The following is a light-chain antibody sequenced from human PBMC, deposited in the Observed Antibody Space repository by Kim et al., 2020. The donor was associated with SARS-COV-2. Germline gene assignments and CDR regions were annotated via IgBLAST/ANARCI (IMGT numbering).Light chain of an antibody. CDR3: CSYAGSYSYV. CDR1: SRDVGGYNS. CDR2: DVS. J-gene: IGLJ1*01. Sequence: GQSITISCTGTSRDVGGYNSVSWYQQHPGKAPRLMIYDVSKRPSGVPDRFSGSKSGNTASLTISGLQAEDEADYYCCSYAGSYSYVFGTGTKVTVL. V-gene: IGLV2-11*01.